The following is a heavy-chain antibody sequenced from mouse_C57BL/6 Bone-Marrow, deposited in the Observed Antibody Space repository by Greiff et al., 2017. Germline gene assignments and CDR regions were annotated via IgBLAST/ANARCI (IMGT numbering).Heavy chain of an antibody. CDR2: IYPGDGDT. Sequence: VKVVESGPELVKPGASVKISCKASGYAFSSSWMNWVKQRPGKGLEWIGRIYPGDGDTNYNGKFKGKATLTADKSSSTAYMQLSSLTSEDSAVYFCANWYYFDYWGQGTTLTVSS. D-gene: IGHD4-1*01. J-gene: IGHJ2*01. CDR3: ANWYYFDY. CDR1: GYAFSSSW. V-gene: IGHV1-82*01.